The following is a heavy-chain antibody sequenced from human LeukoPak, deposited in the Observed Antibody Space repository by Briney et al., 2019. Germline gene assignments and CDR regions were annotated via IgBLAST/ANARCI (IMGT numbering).Heavy chain of an antibody. Sequence: SETLSLTCTVSGGSISSYYWSWIRQPPGKGLEWIGYIYYSGSTNYNPSLKSRVTISVDTSKNQFSLKLSSVTAADMAVYYCAKYDFWSGFSEWGQGTLVTVSS. V-gene: IGHV4-59*08. D-gene: IGHD3-3*01. CDR3: AKYDFWSGFSE. CDR2: IYYSGST. J-gene: IGHJ4*02. CDR1: GGSISSYY.